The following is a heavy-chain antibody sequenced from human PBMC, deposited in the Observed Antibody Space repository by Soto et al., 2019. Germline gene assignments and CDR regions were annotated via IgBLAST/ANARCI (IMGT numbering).Heavy chain of an antibody. CDR2: INPNSGGT. Sequence: ASVKVSCKASGYTFTGYYMHWVRQAPGQGLEWMGWINPNSGGTNYAQKFQGWVTMTRDTSISTAYMELSRLRSDDTAVYYCARAPLAAMVRGVLDYWGQGTLVTVSS. J-gene: IGHJ4*02. D-gene: IGHD3-10*01. V-gene: IGHV1-2*04. CDR1: GYTFTGYY. CDR3: ARAPLAAMVRGVLDY.